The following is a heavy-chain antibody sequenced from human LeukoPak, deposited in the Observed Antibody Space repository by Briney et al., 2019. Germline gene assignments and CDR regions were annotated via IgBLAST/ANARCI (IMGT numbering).Heavy chain of an antibody. J-gene: IGHJ4*02. CDR1: GFTFSNAW. Sequence: SGGSLRLSCAASGFTFSNAWMSWVRQAPGKGLEWISYITTSIDIISYADSVKGRFTISRDNAKNSLYLQMDSLRDEDTAVYYCVRDHNYYFGYWGQGILVTVSA. V-gene: IGHV3-48*02. CDR3: VRDHNYYFGY. CDR2: ITTSIDII.